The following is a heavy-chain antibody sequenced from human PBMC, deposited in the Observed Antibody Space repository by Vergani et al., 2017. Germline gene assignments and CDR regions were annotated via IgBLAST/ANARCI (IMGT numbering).Heavy chain of an antibody. CDR3: AKPEPDYYGSGSYFDYFDY. CDR2: ISYDGSNK. Sequence: VQLVESGGGLVQPGRSLRLSCAASGFTFSSYGMHWVRQAPGKGLEWVAVISYDGSNKYYADSVKGRFTISRDNSKNTLYLQMNSLRAEDTAVYYCAKPEPDYYGSGSYFDYFDYWGQGTLVTVSS. CDR1: GFTFSSYG. J-gene: IGHJ4*02. D-gene: IGHD3-10*01. V-gene: IGHV3-30*18.